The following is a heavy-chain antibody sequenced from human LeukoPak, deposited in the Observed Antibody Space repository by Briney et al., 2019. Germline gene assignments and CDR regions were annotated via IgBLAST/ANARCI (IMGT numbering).Heavy chain of an antibody. CDR2: MNPNSGNT. D-gene: IGHD3-22*01. CDR1: GYTFTSYD. J-gene: IGHJ4*02. CDR3: AIGSGGDSSGYKFDY. V-gene: IGHV1-8*01. Sequence: ASVKVSCKXSGYTFTSYDINWVRQATGQGLEGMGWMNPNSGNTGYSQKFQGRVTMTRNTSISTAYMELSSLRSEDTAVYYCAIGSGGDSSGYKFDYWGQGTLVTVSS.